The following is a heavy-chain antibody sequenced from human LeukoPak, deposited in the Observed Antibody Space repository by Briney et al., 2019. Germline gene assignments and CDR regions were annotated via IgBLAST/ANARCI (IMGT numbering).Heavy chain of an antibody. CDR1: GFTVSGNY. V-gene: IGHV3-53*01. CDR2: IYSDGRT. Sequence: PGGSLRLSCAASGFTVSGNYMTWGRQAPGKGLEWVSVIYSDGRTYYADSVKGRFTISRDNSKNTLYLQMNSLRAEDTAVYYCARGNDYGGPWYYFDYWGQGTLVTVSS. D-gene: IGHD4-23*01. CDR3: ARGNDYGGPWYYFDY. J-gene: IGHJ4*02.